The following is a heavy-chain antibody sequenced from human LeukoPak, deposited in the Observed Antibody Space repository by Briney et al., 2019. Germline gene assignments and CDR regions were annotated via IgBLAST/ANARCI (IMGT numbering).Heavy chain of an antibody. CDR1: GXTVSSNY. Sequence: GGSQRLSCAASGXTVSSNYMTWVPQAPGKGLKWVSVIYRGYATYYADTVKSRFTISRDNSKNTLYLQMNSLRAQDTAVYYCARIYSDDYPLDYWGQGNLVTVSS. CDR2: IYRGYAT. V-gene: IGHV3-53*01. D-gene: IGHD1-26*01. J-gene: IGHJ4*02. CDR3: ARIYSDDYPLDY.